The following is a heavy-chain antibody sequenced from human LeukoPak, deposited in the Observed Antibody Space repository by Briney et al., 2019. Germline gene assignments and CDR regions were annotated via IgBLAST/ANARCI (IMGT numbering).Heavy chain of an antibody. CDR3: AVLRFLEWLSP. D-gene: IGHD3-3*01. V-gene: IGHV1-18*01. CDR1: GGTFSSYA. CDR2: ISAYNGNT. Sequence: ASVKVSCKASGGTFSSYAISWVRQAPGQGLEWMGWISAYNGNTNYAQKLQGRVTMTTDTSTSTAYMELRSLRSDDTAVYYCAVLRFLEWLSPWGQGTLVTVSS. J-gene: IGHJ5*02.